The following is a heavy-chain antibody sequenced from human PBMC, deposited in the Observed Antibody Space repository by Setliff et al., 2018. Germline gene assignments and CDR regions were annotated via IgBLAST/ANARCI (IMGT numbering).Heavy chain of an antibody. J-gene: IGHJ3*02. CDR3: ARLPLVVVAATSLAGAFDI. CDR1: GGSISSGDYY. D-gene: IGHD2-15*01. CDR2: IYYSGST. V-gene: IGHV4-39*07. Sequence: SETLSLTCTVSGGSISSGDYYWGWIRQPPGKGLEWIGSIYYSGSTYYNPSLKSRVTISVDTSKNQFSLKLSSVTAADTAVYYCARLPLVVVAATSLAGAFDIWGQGTMVTVSS.